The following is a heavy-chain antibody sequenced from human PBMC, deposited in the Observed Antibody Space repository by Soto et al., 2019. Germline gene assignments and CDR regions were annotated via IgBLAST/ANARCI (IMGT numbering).Heavy chain of an antibody. V-gene: IGHV3-30*18. D-gene: IGHD6-13*01. J-gene: IGHJ5*02. CDR2: ISYDGSNK. Sequence: QVQLVESGGGVVQPGRSLRLSCAASGFTFSSYGMHWVRQAPGKGLEWVAVISYDGSNKYYADSVKGRFTISRDNSKNTLYLQMNRLRAEDTAVYYCAKGPRSIAPWFDPWGQGTLVTVSS. CDR1: GFTFSSYG. CDR3: AKGPRSIAPWFDP.